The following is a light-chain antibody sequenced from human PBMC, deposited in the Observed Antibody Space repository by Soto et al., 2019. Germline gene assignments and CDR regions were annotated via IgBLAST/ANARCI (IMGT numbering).Light chain of an antibody. CDR2: AAS. CDR3: QQSYSTFP. J-gene: IGKJ3*01. CDR1: QSISSY. V-gene: IGKV1-39*01. Sequence: DIQMTQSPSSLSASVGDRVTITCRASQSISSYLNWYQQKPGKAPKLLIYAASSLQSGVPSRFSGSGSGTDFTLTISRLQPEDVATYYCQQSYSTFPFGPGTKVDIK.